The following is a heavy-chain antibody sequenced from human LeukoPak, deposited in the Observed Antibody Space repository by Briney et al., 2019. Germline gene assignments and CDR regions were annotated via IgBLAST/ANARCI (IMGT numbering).Heavy chain of an antibody. CDR2: ISYDGSNK. CDR1: GFTFSSYA. Sequence: GGSLRVSCVGSGFTFSSYAMHWVRQAPGEGLEWVAVISYDGSNKYYADSVKGRFTISRDNSKNTLFLQMNSLRVEDTAVYYCARDATGGGDCFFDYWGQGTLVTVSS. CDR3: ARDATGGGDCFFDY. D-gene: IGHD2-21*02. J-gene: IGHJ4*02. V-gene: IGHV3-30-3*01.